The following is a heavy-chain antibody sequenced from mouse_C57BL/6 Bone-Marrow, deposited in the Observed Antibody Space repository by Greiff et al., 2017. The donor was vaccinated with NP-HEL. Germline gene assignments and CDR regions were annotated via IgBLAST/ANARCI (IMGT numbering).Heavy chain of an antibody. V-gene: IGHV7-3*01. CDR3: ARYSGVVAKDYFDY. D-gene: IGHD1-1*01. Sequence: EVKVEESGGGLVQPGGSLSLSCAASGFTFTDYYMSWVRQPPGKALEWLGFIRNKANGYTTEYSASVKGRFTISRDNSQSILYLQMNALRAEDSATYYCARYSGVVAKDYFDYWGQGTTLTVSS. J-gene: IGHJ2*01. CDR2: IRNKANGYTT. CDR1: GFTFTDYY.